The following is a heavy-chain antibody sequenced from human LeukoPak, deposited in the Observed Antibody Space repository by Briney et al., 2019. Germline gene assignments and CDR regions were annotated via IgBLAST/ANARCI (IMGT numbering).Heavy chain of an antibody. CDR3: ARITGFSAFDI. J-gene: IGHJ3*02. D-gene: IGHD1-20*01. V-gene: IGHV4-39*01. CDR2: IYYSGST. Sequence: PSETLSLTCTVSGGSISSSSYYWGWIRQPPGKGLEWIGSIYYSGSTYYNPSLKSRVTISVDTSKNQFSLKLSSVTAADTAVYYCARITGFSAFDIGGQGTMVTVSS. CDR1: GGSISSSSYY.